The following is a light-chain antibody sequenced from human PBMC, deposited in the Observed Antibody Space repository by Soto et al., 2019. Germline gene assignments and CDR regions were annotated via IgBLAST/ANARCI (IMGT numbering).Light chain of an antibody. V-gene: IGLV1-44*01. CDR2: SNS. CDR1: SSNIGSNT. Sequence: QSVLTQPPSASGTPGQRVTISCSGSSSNIGSNTVNWYQHLPGTAPKLLIYSNSQRPSGVPDRFSGSKSGTSASLTISGLQAEDEADYYCCSFAVTYTRVFGGGTKLTVL. J-gene: IGLJ3*02. CDR3: CSFAVTYTRV.